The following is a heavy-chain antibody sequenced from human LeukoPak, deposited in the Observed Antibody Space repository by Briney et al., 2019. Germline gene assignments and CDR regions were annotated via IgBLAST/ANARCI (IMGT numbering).Heavy chain of an antibody. Sequence: GGSLRLSCAASGFTVSSNYMSWVRQAPGKGLEWVSVIYSGGSTYYADSVKGRFTISRDNSKNTLYLQMNSLRAEDTAVYYCARDLSVGATGNYFDYWGQGTLVTVSS. D-gene: IGHD1-26*01. CDR3: ARDLSVGATGNYFDY. CDR2: IYSGGST. J-gene: IGHJ4*02. V-gene: IGHV3-53*01. CDR1: GFTVSSNY.